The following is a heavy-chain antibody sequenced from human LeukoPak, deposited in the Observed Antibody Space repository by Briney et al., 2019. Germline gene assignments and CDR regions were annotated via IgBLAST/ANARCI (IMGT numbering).Heavy chain of an antibody. V-gene: IGHV3-23*01. CDR3: AKVVLDEYSYGYYY. CDR2: ISGSGGST. D-gene: IGHD5-18*01. Sequence: PGGSLRLSCAASGFTFSSNAMSWVRQAPGKGLEWVSAISGSGGSTYYADSVKGRFTISRDNSKNTLYLQMNSLRAEDTAVYYCAKVVLDEYSYGYYYWGQGTLVTVSS. J-gene: IGHJ4*02. CDR1: GFTFSSNA.